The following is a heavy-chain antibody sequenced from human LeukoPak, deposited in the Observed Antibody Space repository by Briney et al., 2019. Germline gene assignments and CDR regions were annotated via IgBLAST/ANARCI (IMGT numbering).Heavy chain of an antibody. Sequence: SETLSLTCAVYGGSFSGYYWSWIRQPPGKGLEWIGEINHSGSTNYNPPLNSQVTISVDTSKNQFSLKLSSVTAADTAVYYCARGPSPRYRYSSSSRPIDYWGQGPLVTVSS. CDR2: INHSGST. CDR1: GGSFSGYY. J-gene: IGHJ4*02. D-gene: IGHD6-6*01. V-gene: IGHV4-34*01. CDR3: ARGPSPRYRYSSSSRPIDY.